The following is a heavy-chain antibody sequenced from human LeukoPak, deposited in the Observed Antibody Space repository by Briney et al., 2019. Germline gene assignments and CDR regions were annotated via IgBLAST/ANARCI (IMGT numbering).Heavy chain of an antibody. CDR1: GGSISSSSSY. CDR2: IYYSGST. D-gene: IGHD2-2*01. Sequence: PSETLSLTCTVSGGSISSSSSYWGWVRHPPGRGLEWLGTIYYSGSTYYNPSLKSRVTMSVDTSKNQFSLKLSSVTAADTAVYYCARDRSEDFYCSSTSCSGGWFDPWGQGTLVTVSS. V-gene: IGHV4-39*07. CDR3: ARDRSEDFYCSSTSCSGGWFDP. J-gene: IGHJ5*02.